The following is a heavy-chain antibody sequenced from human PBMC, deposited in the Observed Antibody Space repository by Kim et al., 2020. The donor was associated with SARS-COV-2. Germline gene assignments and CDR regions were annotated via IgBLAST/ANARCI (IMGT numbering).Heavy chain of an antibody. Sequence: DSVNGRFTISRDNSKNTLYLQMNSLSAEDTAIYYCAQVGLVGHYAQYYFDNWGQGTLVTVSS. V-gene: IGHV3-23*03. J-gene: IGHJ4*02. D-gene: IGHD3-22*01. CDR3: AQVGLVGHYAQYYFDN.